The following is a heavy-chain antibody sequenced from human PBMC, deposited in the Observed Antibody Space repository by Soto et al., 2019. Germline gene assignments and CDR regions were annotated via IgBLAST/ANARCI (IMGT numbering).Heavy chain of an antibody. Sequence: SETLSLTCTVSGCSISSYYWSWIRQPPGKGLKWIGYIYYSGSTNYNPSLKSRVTISVDTSKNQFSLKLSSVTAADTAVYYCARAPRGNYGYPSYYDYWGQGTLVTVSS. V-gene: IGHV4-59*01. CDR2: IYYSGST. CDR1: GCSISSYY. D-gene: IGHD3-10*01. J-gene: IGHJ4*02. CDR3: ARAPRGNYGYPSYYDY.